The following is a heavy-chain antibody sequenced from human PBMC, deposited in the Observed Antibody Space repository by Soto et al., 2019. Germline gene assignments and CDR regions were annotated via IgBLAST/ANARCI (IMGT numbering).Heavy chain of an antibody. D-gene: IGHD5-18*01. J-gene: IGHJ5*02. V-gene: IGHV1-2*02. CDR2: INPNSGGT. Sequence: GASVKVSCKASGYTFTGYYMHWVRQAPGQGLEWMGWINPNSGGTNYAQKFQGRVTMTRDTSISTAYMELSRLRSDDTAVYYCARDGAGGYSYGYWNWCDPWGPETLVTVAS. CDR3: ARDGAGGYSYGYWNWCDP. CDR1: GYTFTGYY.